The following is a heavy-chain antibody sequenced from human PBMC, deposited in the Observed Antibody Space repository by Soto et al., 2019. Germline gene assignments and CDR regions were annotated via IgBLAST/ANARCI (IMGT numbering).Heavy chain of an antibody. Sequence: SETLSLTCTVSGGSISSYYWSWIRQPPGKGLEWIGYIYYSGSTNYNPSLKSRVTISVDTSKNQFSLKLSSVTAADTAVYYCASERHNWKVRFAFDIRGQGTMVTVS. CDR1: GGSISSYY. J-gene: IGHJ3*02. CDR2: IYYSGST. D-gene: IGHD1-20*01. V-gene: IGHV4-59*01. CDR3: ASERHNWKVRFAFDI.